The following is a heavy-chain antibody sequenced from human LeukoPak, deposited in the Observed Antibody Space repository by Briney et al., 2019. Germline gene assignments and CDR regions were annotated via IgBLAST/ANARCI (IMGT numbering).Heavy chain of an antibody. Sequence: PSETLSLTCAVYGGSFSGYYWSWIRQPPGKGLEWIGEINHSGSTNYNPSLKSRVIISVDTSKNQFSLKLSSVTTADTAVYYCARGRRGKDIVVVPAAPRGVYFDYWGQGTLVTVSS. CDR3: ARGRRGKDIVVVPAAPRGVYFDY. J-gene: IGHJ4*02. V-gene: IGHV4-34*01. CDR1: GGSFSGYY. CDR2: INHSGST. D-gene: IGHD2-2*01.